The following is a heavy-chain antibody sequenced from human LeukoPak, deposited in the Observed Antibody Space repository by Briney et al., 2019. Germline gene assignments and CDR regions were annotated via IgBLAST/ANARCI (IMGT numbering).Heavy chain of an antibody. Sequence: GGSLRLSCAASGFTVSSNYMGWVRQAPGKGLEWVSVIYSGGSTYYADSVKGRFTISKDNSKNTLYLQMNSLRAEDTAVYYCARDSLSLDYFDYWGQGTLVTVSS. CDR2: IYSGGST. J-gene: IGHJ4*02. D-gene: IGHD3-10*01. CDR1: GFTVSSNY. CDR3: ARDSLSLDYFDY. V-gene: IGHV3-53*01.